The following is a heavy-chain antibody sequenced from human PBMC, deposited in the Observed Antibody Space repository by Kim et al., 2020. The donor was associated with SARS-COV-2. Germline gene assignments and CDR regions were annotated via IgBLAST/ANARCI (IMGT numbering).Heavy chain of an antibody. V-gene: IGHV4-34*01. J-gene: IGHJ5*02. CDR2: INHSGST. CDR3: ARGNWYWFDP. Sequence: SETLSLTCAVYGGSFSGYYWSWIRQPPGKGLEWIGEINHSGSTNYNPSLKSRVTISVDTSKNQFSLKLSSVTAADTAVYYCARGNWYWFDPWGQGTLVTVSS. CDR1: GGSFSGYY. D-gene: IGHD1-1*01.